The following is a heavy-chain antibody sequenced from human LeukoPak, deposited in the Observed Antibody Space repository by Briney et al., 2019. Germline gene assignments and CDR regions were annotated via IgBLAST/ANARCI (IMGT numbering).Heavy chain of an antibody. V-gene: IGHV1-2*02. CDR2: INPNSGGT. CDR3: ARDQSYGSGSRRMDV. D-gene: IGHD3-10*01. Sequence: ASVKVSCKASGYTFTGYYMHWVRQAPGQGLEWMGWINPNSGGTNYAQKFQGRVTMTRDTSISTAYMELSRPRSDDTAVYYCARDQSYGSGSRRMDVWGKGTTVTVSS. CDR1: GYTFTGYY. J-gene: IGHJ6*04.